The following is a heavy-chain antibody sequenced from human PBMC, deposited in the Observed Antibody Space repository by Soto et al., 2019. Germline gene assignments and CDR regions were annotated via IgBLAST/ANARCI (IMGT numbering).Heavy chain of an antibody. CDR2: INAGNGNT. CDR3: AREGIFWRFFCFTSSYAYYYGMDF. V-gene: IGHV1-3*01. J-gene: IGHJ6*01. Sequence: ASVKVSCKASGYTFTSYAMHWVRQAPGQGLERMGWINAGNGNTKYSQKFQGRVTITRDTSASTAYMELSSLRSEDTAVYYCAREGIFWRFFCFTSSYAYYYGMDFWGQGTTVPVSS. D-gene: IGHD2-2*01. CDR1: GYTFTSYA.